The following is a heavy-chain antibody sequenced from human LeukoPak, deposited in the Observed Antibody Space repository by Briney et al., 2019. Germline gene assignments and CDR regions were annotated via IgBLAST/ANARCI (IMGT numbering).Heavy chain of an antibody. CDR1: GGSISSGGYY. CDR2: IYYSGST. V-gene: IGHV4-31*03. D-gene: IGHD6-19*01. Sequence: SETLSLTCTVSGGSISSGGYYWSWIRQHPGKGLEWIGYIYYSGSTYYNPSLKSRVTISVDTSKNQFSLKLSSVTAADTAVYYCARRLAVAGSYFDAFDIWGQGTMVTVSS. CDR3: ARRLAVAGSYFDAFDI. J-gene: IGHJ3*02.